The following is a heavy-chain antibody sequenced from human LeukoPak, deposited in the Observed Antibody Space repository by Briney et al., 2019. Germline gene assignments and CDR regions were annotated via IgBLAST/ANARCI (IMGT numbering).Heavy chain of an antibody. CDR2: ISSNGDSS. CDR1: GFTFSSYA. V-gene: IGHV3-64*01. J-gene: IGHJ5*02. CDR3: ARDHTGWFDP. D-gene: IGHD2-8*02. Sequence: GGSLRLSCAASGFTFSSYAMHWVRQAPGKGLEYVSAISSNGDSSYYANSVKGGFTISRDNSKNTLYLQMGSLRAEDMAVYYCARDHTGWFDPWGQGTLVTVSS.